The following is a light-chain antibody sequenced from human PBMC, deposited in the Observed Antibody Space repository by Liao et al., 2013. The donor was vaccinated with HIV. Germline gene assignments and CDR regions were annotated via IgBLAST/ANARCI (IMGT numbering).Light chain of an antibody. CDR2: YEK. Sequence: SYELTQPPAVSVAPGQTAILTCGGDNIESRSVHWYQQKPGQAPAVVIHYEKDRPSGIPDRFSGSNSENTATLTISRVEAGDEADYYCQVWDSNGDYPVFGGGTKLTVL. J-gene: IGLJ3*02. V-gene: IGLV3-21*04. CDR3: QVWDSNGDYPV. CDR1: NIESRS.